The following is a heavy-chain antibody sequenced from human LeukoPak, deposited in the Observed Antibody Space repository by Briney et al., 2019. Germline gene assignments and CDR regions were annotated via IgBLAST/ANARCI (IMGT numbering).Heavy chain of an antibody. CDR1: GGSFSGYY. CDR3: ARDFGYGDYFFDD. CDR2: INHSGST. D-gene: IGHD4-17*01. Sequence: SETLSLTCAVYGGSFSGYYWSWIRQPPGKWLEWIGEINHSGSTNYNPSLKSRVTISVDTSKNQFSLKLSSVTAADTAVYYCARDFGYGDYFFDDWGQGTLVTVSS. V-gene: IGHV4-34*01. J-gene: IGHJ4*02.